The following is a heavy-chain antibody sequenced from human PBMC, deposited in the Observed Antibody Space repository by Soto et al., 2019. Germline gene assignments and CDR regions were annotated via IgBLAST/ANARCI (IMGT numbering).Heavy chain of an antibody. D-gene: IGHD3-22*01. CDR1: GGSVSSGSYY. CDR3: ASPGGYYDDSSGWVDAFDI. V-gene: IGHV4-61*01. CDR2: IYYSGST. Sequence: SETLSLTCTVSGGSVSSGSYYWSWIRQAPGKGREWIGYIYYSGSTNYNPSLKSRVTISVDTSKNQFSLKLSSVTAADTAVYYCASPGGYYDDSSGWVDAFDIWGQGTMVTVSS. J-gene: IGHJ3*02.